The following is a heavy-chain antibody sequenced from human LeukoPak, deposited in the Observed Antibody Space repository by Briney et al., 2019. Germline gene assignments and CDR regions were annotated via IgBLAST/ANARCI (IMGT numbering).Heavy chain of an antibody. Sequence: GGSLRLSCAASGFTFSSYSMHWVRQAPGKGLEWVAVIWYDGSNKYYADSVKGRFTISRDNSKNTLYLQMNSLRAEDTAVYYCAREPSDYYGMDVWGQGTTVTVSS. CDR2: IWYDGSNK. D-gene: IGHD2-2*01. CDR1: GFTFSSYS. V-gene: IGHV3-33*01. CDR3: AREPSDYYGMDV. J-gene: IGHJ6*02.